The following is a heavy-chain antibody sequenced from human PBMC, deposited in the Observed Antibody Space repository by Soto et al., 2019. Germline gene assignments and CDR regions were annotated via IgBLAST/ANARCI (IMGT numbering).Heavy chain of an antibody. V-gene: IGHV4-31*03. J-gene: IGHJ6*02. CDR2: IYYSGST. CDR3: AINVPVTNYYYGMDV. D-gene: IGHD4-17*01. Sequence: KPSETLSLTCTVSGGSISSGGYYWSWIRQHPGKGLEWIGYIYYSGSTYYNPSLKSRVTISVDTSKNQFSLKLSSVTAADTAVYYCAINVPVTNYYYGMDVWGQGTLVTVSS. CDR1: GGSISSGGYY.